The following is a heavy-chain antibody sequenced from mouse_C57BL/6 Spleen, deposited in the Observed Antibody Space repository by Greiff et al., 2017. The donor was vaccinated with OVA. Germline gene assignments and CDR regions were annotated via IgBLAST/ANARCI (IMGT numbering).Heavy chain of an antibody. D-gene: IGHD2-4*01. J-gene: IGHJ1*03. Sequence: QDQLQQSGAELVRPGSSVKLSCKASGYTFTSYWMHWVKQRPIQGLEWIGNIDPSDSETHYNQKFKDKATLTVDKSSSTAYMQLSSLTSEDSAVYYCARKNDYDWYFDVWGTGTTVTVSS. V-gene: IGHV1-52*01. CDR1: GYTFTSYW. CDR2: IDPSDSET. CDR3: ARKNDYDWYFDV.